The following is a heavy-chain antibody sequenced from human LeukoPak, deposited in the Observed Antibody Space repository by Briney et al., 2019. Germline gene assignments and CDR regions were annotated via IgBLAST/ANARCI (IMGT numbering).Heavy chain of an antibody. CDR1: GFTFSDYY. J-gene: IGHJ4*02. Sequence: GGSLRLSCAASGFTFSDYYMSWIRQAPGKGLEEVSYISSSSSYTKYADSVKGRFTISRDNAKNSLYLQMNRLRAEDTSVYYCAREVVVVAEGYYFDYWGQGTLVTVSS. CDR2: ISSSSSYT. V-gene: IGHV3-11*06. CDR3: AREVVVVAEGYYFDY. D-gene: IGHD2-15*01.